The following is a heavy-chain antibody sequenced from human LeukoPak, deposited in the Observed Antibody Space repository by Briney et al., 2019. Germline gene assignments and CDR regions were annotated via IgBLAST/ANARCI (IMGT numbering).Heavy chain of an antibody. D-gene: IGHD1-7*01. Sequence: GGSLRLSCGASGFSFSTYAMNWVRQAPGKGLEWVSSISNSGSYIYYADSVKGRFTISRDDAKKSVYLQMNSLRAEDTAVYHCAKSNVVSLAGTNWFDPWGQGTLVTVSS. J-gene: IGHJ5*02. CDR1: GFSFSTYA. CDR2: ISNSGSYI. CDR3: AKSNVVSLAGTNWFDP. V-gene: IGHV3-21*04.